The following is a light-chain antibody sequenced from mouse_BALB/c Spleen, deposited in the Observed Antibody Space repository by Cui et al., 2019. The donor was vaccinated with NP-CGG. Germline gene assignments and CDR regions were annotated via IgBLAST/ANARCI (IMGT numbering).Light chain of an antibody. CDR2: GTN. V-gene: IGLV1*01. CDR1: TEAVTTSNY. Sequence: QAVVTQESALTTSPGETVTLTCRSSTEAVTTSNYANLVQEKPDHLFTGLIGGTNNRAPGVPARFAGSLIGDKAALTITGAQTEDEAIYFCALWYSNHWVFGGGTKLTVL. CDR3: ALWYSNHWV. J-gene: IGLJ1*01.